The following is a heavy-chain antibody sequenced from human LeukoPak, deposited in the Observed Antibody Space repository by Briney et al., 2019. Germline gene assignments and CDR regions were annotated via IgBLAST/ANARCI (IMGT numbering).Heavy chain of an antibody. CDR1: GFTFGDYA. CDR3: TRVGVATITVDVHYYYYYMDV. Sequence: PGGSLRLSCTASGFTFGDYAMSWVRQAPGKGLEWVGFIRSKSYGGTTEYAASVKGRFTISRDDSKSIAYLQMNSLKTEDTAVYYCTRVGVATITVDVHYYYYYMDVWGKGTTVTISS. D-gene: IGHD5-12*01. J-gene: IGHJ6*03. CDR2: IRSKSYGGTT. V-gene: IGHV3-49*04.